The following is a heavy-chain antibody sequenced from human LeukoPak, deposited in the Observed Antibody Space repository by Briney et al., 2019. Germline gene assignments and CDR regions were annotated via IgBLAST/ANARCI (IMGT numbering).Heavy chain of an antibody. CDR3: AKNGDRGAFCSGGTCYPYYYYYMDV. Sequence: GGSLRLSCAASGFTFSDYYMSWIRQAPGKGLEWVSYISGSGSTIYYADSVKGRFTISRDNAKNSLYLQINSLRAEDTAVYYCAKNGDRGAFCSGGTCYPYYYYYMDVWGKGTTVTISS. J-gene: IGHJ6*03. V-gene: IGHV3-11*01. CDR1: GFTFSDYY. D-gene: IGHD2-15*01. CDR2: ISGSGSTI.